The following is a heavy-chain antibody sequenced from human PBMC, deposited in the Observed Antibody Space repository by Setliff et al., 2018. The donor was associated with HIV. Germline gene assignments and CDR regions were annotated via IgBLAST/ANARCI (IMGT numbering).Heavy chain of an antibody. V-gene: IGHV1-46*01. D-gene: IGHD3-16*01. J-gene: IGHJ4*02. CDR2: IIPGDGST. Sequence: GASVKVSCKASGGIFSRFAFSWVRQAPGQGLEWMGGIIPGDGSTIYAQKFQGRVTMTRDTSTSTLYMELSSLRSEDTAVYYCARDATYDYVWGTSSLVLDYWGQGTLVTVSS. CDR3: ARDATYDYVWGTSSLVLDY. CDR1: GGIFSRFA.